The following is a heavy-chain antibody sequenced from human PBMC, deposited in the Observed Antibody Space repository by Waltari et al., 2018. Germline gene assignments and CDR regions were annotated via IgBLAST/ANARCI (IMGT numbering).Heavy chain of an antibody. CDR2: IYYSGST. D-gene: IGHD6-6*01. Sequence: QLQLQESRPGLVKPSETLSLTCTVSGGSISSSSYYWAWSRQPPGKWLEWIGSIYYSGSTYDNPSLKSRVTISVDTSKNQFSLKLSSVTAADTAVYYWAREDSSSSGRDYWGQGTLVTVSS. V-gene: IGHV4-39*01. J-gene: IGHJ4*02. CDR1: GGSISSSSYY. CDR3: AREDSSSSGRDY.